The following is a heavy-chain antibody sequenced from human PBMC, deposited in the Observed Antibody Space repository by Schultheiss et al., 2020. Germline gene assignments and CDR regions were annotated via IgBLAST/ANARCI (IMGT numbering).Heavy chain of an antibody. D-gene: IGHD3-3*01. CDR2: IYYSGST. Sequence: SETLSLTCTVSGDSISTYYWSWIRQPPGKGLEWIGYIYYSGSTTYNPSLKSRVTISVDTSKNQFSLKLSSVTAADTAVYYCARRDFWSGDDAFDIWGQGTMVTVSS. V-gene: IGHV4-59*12. CDR3: ARRDFWSGDDAFDI. J-gene: IGHJ3*02. CDR1: GDSISTYY.